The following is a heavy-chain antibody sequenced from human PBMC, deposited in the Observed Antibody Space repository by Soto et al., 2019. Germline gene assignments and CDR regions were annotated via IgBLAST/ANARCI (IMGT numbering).Heavy chain of an antibody. CDR2: IIPILGIA. Sequence: QVQLVQSGAEVKKPGSSVKVSCKASGGTFSSYTISWVRQAPGQGLEWLGWIIPILGIANYAQKFQGRVTSPADKATSTAYMELSSLRSEDTAVYYCSRGESGMDVWGQGTKVTVSS. CDR3: SRGESGMDV. J-gene: IGHJ6*02. CDR1: GGTFSSYT. V-gene: IGHV1-69*02. D-gene: IGHD3-10*01.